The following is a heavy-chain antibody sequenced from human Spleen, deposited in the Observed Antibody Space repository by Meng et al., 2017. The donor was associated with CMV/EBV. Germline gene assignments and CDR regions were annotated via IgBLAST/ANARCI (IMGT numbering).Heavy chain of an antibody. Sequence: GGSLRLSCAASGFTFDDYAMHWVRQPPGKGLEWVSGISWNSGVIAYVDSVKGRFTISRDNAKNSLYLQMNSLRPEDSAFYYCAKDRGGGEYYYYGMDGWGQGTTVTVSS. CDR2: ISWNSGVI. CDR3: AKDRGGGEYYYYGMDG. V-gene: IGHV3-9*01. D-gene: IGHD2-21*01. J-gene: IGHJ6*02. CDR1: GFTFDDYA.